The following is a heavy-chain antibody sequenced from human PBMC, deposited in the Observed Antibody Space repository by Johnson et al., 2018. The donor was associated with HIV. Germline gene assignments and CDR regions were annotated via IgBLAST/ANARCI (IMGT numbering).Heavy chain of an antibody. CDR1: EFTVSSNY. Sequence: VQLVESGGKLIQPGGSLRLSCAASEFTVSSNYMSWVRQAPGKGLEWVSIIYDGDATYYADSVKGRFTISRENAKNSLYLQMNSLRAEDTALYYCARDGTGGYCSGGRCYDAFDIWGQGTMVTVSS. V-gene: IGHV3-53*01. D-gene: IGHD2-15*01. CDR3: ARDGTGGYCSGGRCYDAFDI. J-gene: IGHJ3*02. CDR2: IYDGDAT.